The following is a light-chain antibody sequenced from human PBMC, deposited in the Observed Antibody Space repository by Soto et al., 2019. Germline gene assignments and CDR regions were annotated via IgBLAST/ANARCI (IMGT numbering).Light chain of an antibody. CDR2: EAS. Sequence: DIQMTQSPSSLSASVGDRVTITCRASQNINSYLNWYQHKPGKAPMLLIYEASNLQSGVPSRFSGSGAGTDFTLTISSLHPEDFAIYYCQQSYTTPPTFGQGTKVDIK. CDR3: QQSYTTPPT. CDR1: QNINSY. J-gene: IGKJ1*01. V-gene: IGKV1-39*01.